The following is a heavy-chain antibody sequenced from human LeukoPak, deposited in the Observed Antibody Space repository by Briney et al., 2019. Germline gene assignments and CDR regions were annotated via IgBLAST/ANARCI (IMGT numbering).Heavy chain of an antibody. D-gene: IGHD3-16*01. CDR3: AKDMTGPDDS. V-gene: IGHV3-7*01. J-gene: IGHJ4*02. CDR1: GFTFSSNW. Sequence: GGSLRLSCGASGFTFSSNWMSWVRQAPGKGLEWVANIKQDGSEKYYVDSVKGRFTTSRDNAKNSLYLQMNSLRVEDTAVYYCAKDMTGPDDSWGPGTLVTVSS. CDR2: IKQDGSEK.